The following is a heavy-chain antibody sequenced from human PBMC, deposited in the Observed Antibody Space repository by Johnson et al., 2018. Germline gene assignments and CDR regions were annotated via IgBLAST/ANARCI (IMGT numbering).Heavy chain of an antibody. D-gene: IGHD4-23*01. Sequence: VQLVESGGGLVQPGGSXRLSCTASGFTFSNYAMSWVRPAPGKGLEVVSAVSGTVTSTYYADSVKGRFTISRDNSKKTLYLQMNNLRAADTAVYYCANSDDGGPAEYFQYWGQGTLVTVSS. CDR1: GFTFSNYA. V-gene: IGHV3-23*04. J-gene: IGHJ1*01. CDR2: VSGTVTST. CDR3: ANSDDGGPAEYFQY.